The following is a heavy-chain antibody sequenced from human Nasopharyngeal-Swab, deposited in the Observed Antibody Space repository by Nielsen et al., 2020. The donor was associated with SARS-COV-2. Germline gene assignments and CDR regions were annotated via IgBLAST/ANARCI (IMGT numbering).Heavy chain of an antibody. J-gene: IGHJ4*02. CDR2: IYYGGST. V-gene: IGHV4-39*01. CDR1: GGSISSSTYY. CDR3: ATLGSSWYEYYFDY. D-gene: IGHD6-13*01. Sequence: LRLPCTVSGGSISSSTYYWAWIRQPPGKGLEWIGSIYYGGSTYYNPSLKSRVTISVDTSKNQFSLKLSSVTAADTAVYYCATLGSSWYEYYFDYWGQGTLVTVSS.